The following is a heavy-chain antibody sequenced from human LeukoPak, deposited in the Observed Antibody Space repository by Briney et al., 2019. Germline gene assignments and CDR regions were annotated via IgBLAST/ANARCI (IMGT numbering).Heavy chain of an antibody. Sequence: TSETLSLTCTVSGGSVTTSSYYWGWIRQPPGKGLEWIGSMSHSGSAFYKPSLKSRVSISVDTSKNQFSLRVTSVTAADTALYYCARRSLREAYNRFDPWGQGTLVTVSS. CDR2: MSHSGSA. D-gene: IGHD3-10*01. J-gene: IGHJ5*02. CDR3: ARRSLREAYNRFDP. CDR1: GGSVTTSSYY. V-gene: IGHV4-39*01.